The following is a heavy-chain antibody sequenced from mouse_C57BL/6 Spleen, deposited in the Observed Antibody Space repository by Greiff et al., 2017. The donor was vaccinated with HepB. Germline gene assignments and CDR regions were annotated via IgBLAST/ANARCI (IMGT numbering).Heavy chain of an antibody. D-gene: IGHD2-5*01. CDR2: IRNKANGYTT. CDR3: ARFYSNSYYFDY. V-gene: IGHV7-3*01. Sequence: EVKVVESGGGLVQPGGSLSLSCAASGFTFTDYYMSWVRQPPGKALEWLGFIRNKANGYTTEYSASVKGRFTISRDNSQSILYLQMNALRAEDSATYYCARFYSNSYYFDYWGQGTTLTVSS. J-gene: IGHJ2*01. CDR1: GFTFTDYY.